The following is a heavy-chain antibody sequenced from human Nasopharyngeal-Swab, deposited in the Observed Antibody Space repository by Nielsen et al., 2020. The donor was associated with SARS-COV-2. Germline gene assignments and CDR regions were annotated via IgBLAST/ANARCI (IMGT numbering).Heavy chain of an antibody. CDR1: GFTFSSYS. CDR3: ARERTSGIVGALPLYYFDY. CDR2: ISSSGSII. J-gene: IGHJ4*02. V-gene: IGHV3-48*02. D-gene: IGHD1-26*01. Sequence: GESLKISCAASGFTFSSYSLNWVRRSPGKGLEWVSYISSSGSIIYYADSVKGRFTISRDNAKNSLYLQMTSLRDDDTAVYFCARERTSGIVGALPLYYFDYWGQGTLVTVSS.